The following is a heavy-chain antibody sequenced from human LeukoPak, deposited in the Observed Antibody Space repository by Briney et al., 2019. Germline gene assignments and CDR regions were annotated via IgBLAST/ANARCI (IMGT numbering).Heavy chain of an antibody. Sequence: GGSLRLSCAASGLTFSSYWMSWVRQAPGKGLEWVANIKQDGSEKHYVDSVTGRFTISRDNAKSTLYLQMNSLRAEDTAVYYCVRGSSGTTVVLFDYWGQGTLVTVSS. CDR2: IKQDGSEK. CDR3: VRGSSGTTVVLFDY. V-gene: IGHV3-7*01. D-gene: IGHD1-7*01. J-gene: IGHJ4*02. CDR1: GLTFSSYW.